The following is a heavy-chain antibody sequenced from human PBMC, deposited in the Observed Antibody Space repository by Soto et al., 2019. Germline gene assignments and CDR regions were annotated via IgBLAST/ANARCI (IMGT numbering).Heavy chain of an antibody. CDR3: ARGAVVVPNGLIAGMDV. Sequence: ASVKVSCKPSGYSFSNFYVHWVRQAPGQGLEWMGIIDPSSGTTSYTQKFQERVTMTRDTSMSTVYMELSRLRSEDTAVYYCARGAVVVPNGLIAGMDVWGLGTTVTVAS. V-gene: IGHV1-46*01. CDR1: GYSFSNFY. J-gene: IGHJ6*02. CDR2: IDPSSGTT. D-gene: IGHD2-15*01.